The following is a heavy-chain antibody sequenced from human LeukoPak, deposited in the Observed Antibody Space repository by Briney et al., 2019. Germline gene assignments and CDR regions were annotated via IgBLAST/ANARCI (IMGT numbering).Heavy chain of an antibody. V-gene: IGHV1-18*01. CDR3: ARDHMSSGWYGGDPPDY. D-gene: IGHD6-19*01. J-gene: IGHJ4*02. Sequence: GASVKVSCKASGYTFTSYGISWVRQAPGQGLEWMGWISAYNGNTNYAQKLQGRVTMTTDTSTSTAYMELRSLRSDDTAVYYYARDHMSSGWYGGDPPDYWGQGTLVTVSS. CDR2: ISAYNGNT. CDR1: GYTFTSYG.